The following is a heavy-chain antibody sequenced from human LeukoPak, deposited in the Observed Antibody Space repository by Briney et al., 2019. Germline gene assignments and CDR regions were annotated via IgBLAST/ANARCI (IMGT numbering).Heavy chain of an antibody. CDR2: IKQDETEK. V-gene: IGHV3-7*01. Sequence: GSLRLSCAASGFTFSSYAMSWVRQAPGKGLEWVANIKQDETEKFYLGSVKGRFTISRDNAKNSLYLQMNSLRAEDTAVYYCAKKTGSSDYWGQGTLVTVSS. J-gene: IGHJ4*02. CDR1: GFTFSSYA. D-gene: IGHD3-10*01. CDR3: AKKTGSSDY.